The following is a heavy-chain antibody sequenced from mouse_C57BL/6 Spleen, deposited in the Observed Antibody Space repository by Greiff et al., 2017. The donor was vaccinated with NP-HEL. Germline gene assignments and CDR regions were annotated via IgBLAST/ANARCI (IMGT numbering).Heavy chain of an antibody. V-gene: IGHV1-9*01. CDR3: ARRTYYYGSEDYFDY. CDR2: ILPGSGST. CDR1: GYTFTGYW. J-gene: IGHJ2*01. Sequence: QVQLQQSGAELMKPGASVKLSCKATGYTFTGYWIEWVKQRPGHGLVWIGEILPGSGSTNYNEKFKGKATFTADTSSNTAYMQLSSLTTEDSAIYYCARRTYYYGSEDYFDYWGQGTTLTVSS. D-gene: IGHD1-1*01.